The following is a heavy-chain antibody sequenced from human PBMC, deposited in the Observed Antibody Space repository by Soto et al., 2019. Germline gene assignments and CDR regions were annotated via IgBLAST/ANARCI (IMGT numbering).Heavy chain of an antibody. CDR2: INAGNGNT. J-gene: IGHJ4*01. CDR3: ARDQRLDNDFWSGYSQGFDY. Sequence: QVQLVQSGAEVKKAGASVKVSCKASGYTFTMHAMHWVRQAPGQRLEWMGWINAGNGNTKSSQKFQGRVTITRDTSTSTAYMELSSLRSEDTAVYYCARDQRLDNDFWSGYSQGFDYWGHGALVSVSS. V-gene: IGHV1-3*01. CDR1: GYTFTMHA. D-gene: IGHD3-3*01.